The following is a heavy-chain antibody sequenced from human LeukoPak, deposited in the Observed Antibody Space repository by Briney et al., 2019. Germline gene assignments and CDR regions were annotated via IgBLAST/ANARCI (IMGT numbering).Heavy chain of an antibody. CDR3: ARQAYSSNLGWFDP. V-gene: IGHV4-39*01. CDR1: GGSISSSTYX. CDR2: IYNSGRT. J-gene: IGHJ5*02. D-gene: IGHD6-13*01. Sequence: PSETLSLTCSVSGGSISSSTYXWXXXRQPXXXXLEXXGNIYNSGRTYYNXSLKSRVTISVDTSKNQFSLKLSSVTAADTAVYYCARQAYSSNLGWFDPWGQGTLVTVSS.